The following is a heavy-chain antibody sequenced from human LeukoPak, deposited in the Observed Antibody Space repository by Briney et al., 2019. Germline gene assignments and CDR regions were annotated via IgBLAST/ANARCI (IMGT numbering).Heavy chain of an antibody. Sequence: SGGSLRLSCAASGFTFSTYAMSWVRQAPGKGLEWVSGISGGGGSTDYADSVKGRFTISRDNSKNTLYLQVNGLRTEDTAVYYCAKDRLLNCRGDCYIFDYWGQGTVVTVSS. CDR2: ISGGGGST. CDR3: AKDRLLNCRGDCYIFDY. V-gene: IGHV3-23*01. CDR1: GFTFSTYA. J-gene: IGHJ4*02. D-gene: IGHD2-21*02.